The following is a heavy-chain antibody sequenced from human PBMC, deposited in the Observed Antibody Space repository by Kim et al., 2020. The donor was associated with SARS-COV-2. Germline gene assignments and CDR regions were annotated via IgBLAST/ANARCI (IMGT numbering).Heavy chain of an antibody. CDR3: AREAAAVPGYYYYGMDV. V-gene: IGHV3-13*01. D-gene: IGHD6-13*01. CDR1: GFTFSSYD. J-gene: IGHJ6*02. CDR2: IGTAGDT. Sequence: GGSLRLSCAASGFTFSSYDMHWVRQATGKGLEWVSAIGTAGDTYYPGSVKGRFTISRENAKNSLYLQMNSLRAGDTAVYYCAREAAAVPGYYYYGMDVWGQGTKVTVSS.